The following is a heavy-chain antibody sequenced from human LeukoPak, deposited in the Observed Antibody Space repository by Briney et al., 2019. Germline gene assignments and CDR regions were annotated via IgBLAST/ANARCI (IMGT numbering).Heavy chain of an antibody. D-gene: IGHD2-15*01. CDR2: ITQDGSEK. V-gene: IGHV3-7*01. CDR3: GRFIVVVATHDY. Sequence: GSLRLSCAASGFTFSSYWLSWGRRAPEKGLEGLANITQDGSEKYYVDSVKGRFTISRDNANTSLYQQMNILRAEATVVYYWGRFIVVVATHDYWGQGTLVTVSS. J-gene: IGHJ4*02. CDR1: GFTFSSYW.